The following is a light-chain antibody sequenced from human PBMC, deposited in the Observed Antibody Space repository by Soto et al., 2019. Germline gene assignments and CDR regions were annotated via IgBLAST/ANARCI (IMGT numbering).Light chain of an antibody. CDR3: QQYNTYSPPWT. J-gene: IGKJ1*01. V-gene: IGKV1-5*01. Sequence: DIQMTQSPSTLSASVGDRVTITCRASQSISNWLAWYQQKPGKVPNLLIFDASRLETGVPSRFSGSGSGTEFTLTISSLQPDDFATYYCQQYNTYSPPWTFGQGTKVDI. CDR1: QSISNW. CDR2: DAS.